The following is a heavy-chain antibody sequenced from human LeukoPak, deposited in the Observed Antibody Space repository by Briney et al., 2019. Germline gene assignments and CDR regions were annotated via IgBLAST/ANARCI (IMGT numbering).Heavy chain of an antibody. D-gene: IGHD1-26*01. J-gene: IGHJ4*02. CDR3: AKSRVGPHYHDY. CDR1: GFTFSTYW. V-gene: IGHV3-7*01. Sequence: PGGSLRLSCVASGFTFSTYWMSWVRQAPGKGLEWVANIKQDGSEKFYVDSVKGRFTISRDNAKNSLNLQMDSLRAEDTAVYYCAKSRVGPHYHDYWGQGTLVTVSS. CDR2: IKQDGSEK.